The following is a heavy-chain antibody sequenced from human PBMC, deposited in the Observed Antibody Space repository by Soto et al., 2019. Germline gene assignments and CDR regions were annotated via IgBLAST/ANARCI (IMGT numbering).Heavy chain of an antibody. CDR1: GFTFSSYW. Sequence: GGSLRLSCAASGFTFSSYWMHWVRQPPGKGLVWVSRINSDGSSASYADSVKGRFTISRDNAKNSLYLQMNSLRAEDTAVYYCARDRIAALNWFDPWGQGTLVTVSS. CDR3: ARDRIAALNWFDP. V-gene: IGHV3-74*01. D-gene: IGHD6-13*01. CDR2: INSDGSSA. J-gene: IGHJ5*02.